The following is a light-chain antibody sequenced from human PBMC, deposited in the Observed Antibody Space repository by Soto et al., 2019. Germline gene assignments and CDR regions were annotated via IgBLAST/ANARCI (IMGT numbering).Light chain of an antibody. CDR2: AAS. CDR3: QQYGLSPRT. Sequence: IGLKQSPGTLSLSPGERATLSCRASQSVSSSYLAWYQQKPGQAPRLFIYAASIRATGIPDRFSGSGSGTDFTLTISRLEPEDFAVYYCQQYGLSPRTFGRGTKVDIK. J-gene: IGKJ1*01. CDR1: QSVSSSY. V-gene: IGKV3-20*01.